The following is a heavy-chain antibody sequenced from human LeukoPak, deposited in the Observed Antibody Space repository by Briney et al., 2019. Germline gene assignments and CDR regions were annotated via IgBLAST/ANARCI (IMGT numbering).Heavy chain of an antibody. CDR3: ARGGGRYCTNGVCHLDY. Sequence: SETLSLACAVYGGSFSGYYWSWIRQPPGKGLEWIGEINHSGSTNYNPSLKSRVTISVDTSKNQFSLKLSSVTAADTAVYYYARGGGRYCTNGVCHLDYWGQGTLVTVSS. CDR2: INHSGST. D-gene: IGHD2-8*01. CDR1: GGSFSGYY. J-gene: IGHJ4*02. V-gene: IGHV4-34*01.